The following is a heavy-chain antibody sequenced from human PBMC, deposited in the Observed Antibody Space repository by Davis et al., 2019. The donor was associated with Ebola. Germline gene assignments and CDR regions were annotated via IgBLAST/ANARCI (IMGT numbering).Heavy chain of an antibody. Sequence: GGSLRPSCPAPGLTFSRFGMHWVRQAPGKGLKWVTLISYVGRYENYAESVKGRFTISRDNQKSTLYLQMNSLRLEDTAMYYCVRDYNDGIGRFDHWVQGTLVTVSS. CDR1: GLTFSRFG. J-gene: IGHJ4*02. CDR3: VRDYNDGIGRFDH. V-gene: IGHV3-30*03. D-gene: IGHD3-16*01. CDR2: ISYVGRYE.